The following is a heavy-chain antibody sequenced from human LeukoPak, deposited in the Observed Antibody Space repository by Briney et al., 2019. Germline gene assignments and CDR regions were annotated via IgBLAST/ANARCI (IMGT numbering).Heavy chain of an antibody. Sequence: ASVKVSCKASGYTFTSYYMHWVRQATGQGLEWMGWMNPNSGNTGYAQKFQGRVTMTRNTSISTAYMELSSLRSEDTAVYYCARGXYDGRQGYYYYYYGMDVWGQGTTVTVSS. J-gene: IGHJ6*02. CDR1: GYTFTSYY. CDR3: ARGXYDGRQGYYYYYYGMDV. D-gene: IGHD5-12*01. CDR2: MNPNSGNT. V-gene: IGHV1-8*02.